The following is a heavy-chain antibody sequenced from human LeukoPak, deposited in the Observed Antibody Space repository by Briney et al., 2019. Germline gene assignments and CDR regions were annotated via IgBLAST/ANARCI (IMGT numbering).Heavy chain of an antibody. Sequence: GRSLRLSCAASGFTFDDYAMHWVRQAPGKGLEWVSGISWNSGSIGYADSVKGRFTISRDNSKNTLYLQMNSLRGEDTAIYYCATVDDLDAFGIWGQGTMVTVSS. V-gene: IGHV3-9*01. J-gene: IGHJ3*02. D-gene: IGHD2-2*03. CDR2: ISWNSGSI. CDR1: GFTFDDYA. CDR3: ATVDDLDAFGI.